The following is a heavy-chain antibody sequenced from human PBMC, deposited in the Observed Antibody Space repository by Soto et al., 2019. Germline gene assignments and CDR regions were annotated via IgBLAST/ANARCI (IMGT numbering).Heavy chain of an antibody. J-gene: IGHJ6*02. V-gene: IGHV1-3*01. CDR1: GYSFTTYA. Sequence: QVQVVQSGAEVKKPGASVKISCKASGYSFTTYAMHWVRQAPGQRLEWMAWINGGNGNTKYSQKFQDRVTIPRDTSANIAYMELSSLRSEDSAVYYCARGKGMEENYYYHGMDVWGQGTTVSVSS. CDR2: INGGNGNT. CDR3: ARGKGMEENYYYHGMDV. D-gene: IGHD1-1*01.